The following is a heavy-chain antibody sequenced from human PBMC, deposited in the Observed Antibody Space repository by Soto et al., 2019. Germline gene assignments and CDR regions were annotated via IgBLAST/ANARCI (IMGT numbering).Heavy chain of an antibody. V-gene: IGHV4-39*01. CDR3: ALMGYYYGSGSYQTGWFDP. J-gene: IGHJ5*02. D-gene: IGHD3-10*01. CDR2: IYYSGST. Sequence: SETLSLTCTVSGGSISSSSYYWGWIRQPPGKGLEWIGSIYYSGSTYYNPSLKSRVTISVDTSKNQFSLKLSSVTAADTAVYYCALMGYYYGSGSYQTGWFDPWGQGTLVTVSS. CDR1: GGSISSSSYY.